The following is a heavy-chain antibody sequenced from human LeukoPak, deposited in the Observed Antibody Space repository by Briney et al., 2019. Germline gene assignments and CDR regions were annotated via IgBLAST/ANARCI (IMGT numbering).Heavy chain of an antibody. CDR2: IYTSGST. J-gene: IGHJ4*02. CDR1: GGSIGSGSYY. CDR3: AREYCSGGSCYYSPFDY. V-gene: IGHV4-61*02. Sequence: SQTLSLTCTVSGGSIGSGSYYWSWIRQPAGKGLEWIGRIYTSGSTNYNPSLKSRVTISVDTSKNQFSLKLSSVTAADTAVYYCAREYCSGGSCYYSPFDYWGQGTLVTVSS. D-gene: IGHD2-15*01.